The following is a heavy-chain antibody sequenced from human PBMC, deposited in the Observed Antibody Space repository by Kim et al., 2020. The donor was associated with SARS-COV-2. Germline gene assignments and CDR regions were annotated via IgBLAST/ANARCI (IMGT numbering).Heavy chain of an antibody. CDR3: ARVSSGSFTLDY. V-gene: IGHV1-46*01. Sequence: YAQKFQGRVTRTRDRSKSTVYKELSSLRSEDTAVYYCARVSSGSFTLDYWGQGTLVTVSS. D-gene: IGHD3-10*01. J-gene: IGHJ4*02.